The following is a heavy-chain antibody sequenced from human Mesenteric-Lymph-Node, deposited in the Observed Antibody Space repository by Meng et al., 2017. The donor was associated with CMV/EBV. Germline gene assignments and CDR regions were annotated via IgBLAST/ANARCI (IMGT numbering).Heavy chain of an antibody. CDR3: ATGETYYYDSSGYYGY. V-gene: IGHV5-51*01. CDR1: GYSFTNYW. D-gene: IGHD3-22*01. Sequence: GGSLRLSCRSSGYSFTNYWIGWVRQMPGKGLEWMGIIYPGDSDTRYSPSFQGQVTISADKSISTAYLQWSSLKASDTAMYYCATGETYYYDSSGYYGYWGQGTLVTVSS. CDR2: IYPGDSDT. J-gene: IGHJ4*02.